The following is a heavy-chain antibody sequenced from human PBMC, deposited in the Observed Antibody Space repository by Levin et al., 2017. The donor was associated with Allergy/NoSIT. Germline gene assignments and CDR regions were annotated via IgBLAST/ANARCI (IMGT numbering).Heavy chain of an antibody. V-gene: IGHV2-5*02. CDR2: IYWDDDK. D-gene: IGHD3-16*01. CDR1: GFSLSTSGVG. CDR3: AHISYHRGRGGSYLDY. Sequence: SGPTLVKPTQTLTLTCTFSGFSLSTSGVGVGWIRQPPGKALEWLALIYWDDDKRYSPSLKSRLTITKDTSKNQVVLTMTNMDPVDTATYYCAHISYHRGRGGSYLDYWGQGTLVTVSS. J-gene: IGHJ4*02.